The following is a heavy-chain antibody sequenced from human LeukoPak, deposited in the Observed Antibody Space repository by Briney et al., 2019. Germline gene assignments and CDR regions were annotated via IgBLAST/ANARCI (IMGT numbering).Heavy chain of an antibody. CDR1: GFTFDDYA. CDR2: ISWNSGRI. V-gene: IGHV3-9*03. CDR3: ARTYSSSLGAFDI. D-gene: IGHD2-2*01. Sequence: GGSLRLSCAASGFTFDDYAMHWVRQAPGKGLEWVSGISWNSGRIGYADSVKGRFTISRDDAKNSLHLQMNSLRTEDMALYYCARTYSSSLGAFDIWGQGTMVTVSS. J-gene: IGHJ3*02.